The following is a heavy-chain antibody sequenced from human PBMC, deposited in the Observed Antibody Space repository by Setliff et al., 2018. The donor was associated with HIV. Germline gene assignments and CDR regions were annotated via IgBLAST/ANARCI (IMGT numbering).Heavy chain of an antibody. CDR3: ARRSIVGSTRGYYYYALDV. D-gene: IGHD1-26*01. CDR1: GDSINKYY. CDR2: IYISGST. Sequence: SETLSLTCTVSGDSINKYYWSWIRQPPGKGLEWIGYIYISGSTMYSPSLKTRVTMSLDTSKNQVSLKLTSATAADTAVYYCARRSIVGSTRGYYYYALDVWGQGTTVTVSS. V-gene: IGHV4-4*09. J-gene: IGHJ6*02.